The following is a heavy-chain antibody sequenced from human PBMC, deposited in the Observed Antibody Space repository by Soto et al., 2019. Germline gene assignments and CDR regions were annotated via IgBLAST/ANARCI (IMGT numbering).Heavy chain of an antibody. CDR1: GYTFTSYG. V-gene: IGHV1-18*01. CDR2: ISAYNGNT. CDR3: ERDRHTYSYGSGDI. J-gene: IGHJ3*02. D-gene: IGHD3-10*01. Sequence: QVHLVQSGAEVKKPGASVKVSCKASGYTFTSYGINWVRQAPGQGLEWMGWISAYNGNTNYAQKLTGRVTMNNNTSTSKAYMEMRSLRSDETAVYYCERDRHTYSYGSGDIWGQGTMVTVSS.